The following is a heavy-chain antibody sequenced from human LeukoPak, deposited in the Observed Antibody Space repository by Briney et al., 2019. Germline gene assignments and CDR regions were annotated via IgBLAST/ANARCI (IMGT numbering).Heavy chain of an antibody. CDR3: ASDMPYDFWSGYQMH. CDR2: IKQDGSEK. CDR1: GFSVSSSY. V-gene: IGHV3-7*01. D-gene: IGHD3-3*01. Sequence: GGSLRLSCAASGFSVSSSYMTWVRQAPGKGLEWVANIKQDGSEKYYVDSVKGRFTISRDNAKNSLYLQMNSLRAEDTAVYYCASDMPYDFWSGYQMHWGQGTLVTVSS. J-gene: IGHJ1*01.